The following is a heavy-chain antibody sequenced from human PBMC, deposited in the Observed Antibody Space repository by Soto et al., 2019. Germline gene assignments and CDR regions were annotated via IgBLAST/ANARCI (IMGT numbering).Heavy chain of an antibody. J-gene: IGHJ4*02. D-gene: IGHD3-10*01. CDR3: ARGGTMALDY. CDR1: GFTFSSSV. Sequence: GGSLRLSCAASGFTFSSSVMHWVRQAPGKGLEWVANIDEDGSEKYYVDSVKGRFTISRDNSKNTLYLQMNSLRADDTAVYYCARGGTMALDYWGQGTLVTVSS. V-gene: IGHV3-33*01. CDR2: IDEDGSEK.